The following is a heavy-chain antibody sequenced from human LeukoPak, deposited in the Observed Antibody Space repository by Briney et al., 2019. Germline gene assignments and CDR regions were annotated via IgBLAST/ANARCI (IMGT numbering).Heavy chain of an antibody. Sequence: GGSLRLSCEASGFTLSSYDMSWVRQAPGKGLEWVLSNSGGGGTTYADSVKGRFTISRDNSKNTVYLQMNSLRAEDTALYYCAKVTGHWYFDLWGRGTLVTVSS. CDR3: AKVTGHWYFDL. D-gene: IGHD3-9*01. J-gene: IGHJ2*01. CDR1: GFTLSSYD. V-gene: IGHV3-23*01. CDR2: NSGGGGTT.